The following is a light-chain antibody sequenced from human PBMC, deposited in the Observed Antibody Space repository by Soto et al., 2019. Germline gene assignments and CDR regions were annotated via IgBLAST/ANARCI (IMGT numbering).Light chain of an antibody. CDR1: QSIGSW. V-gene: IGKV1-5*01. J-gene: IGKJ1*01. CDR2: DAS. Sequence: DIQMTQSPSTLSASVRDRVTITCRASQSIGSWLAWYQQKPGRAPKLLIYDASSLESGVPSRFSGSGSGTEFTLTITSLQPDDFASYYCQPYEGNSPTFGQGPKVDIK. CDR3: QPYEGNSPT.